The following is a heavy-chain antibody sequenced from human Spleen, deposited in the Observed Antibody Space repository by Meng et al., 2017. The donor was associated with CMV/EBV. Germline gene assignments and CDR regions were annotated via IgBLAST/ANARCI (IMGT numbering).Heavy chain of an antibody. J-gene: IGHJ4*02. Sequence: CESSGYTFTSYDLNWVRQAPGQGLGWMGWINTNTGNPTYAQGFTGRFVFSLDTSVTTAYLQISGLKAEDTAVYYCARVQYSAYDYFAYWGQGTLVTVSS. CDR3: ARVQYSAYDYFAY. D-gene: IGHD5-12*01. CDR2: INTNTGNP. V-gene: IGHV7-4-1*02. CDR1: GYTFTSYD.